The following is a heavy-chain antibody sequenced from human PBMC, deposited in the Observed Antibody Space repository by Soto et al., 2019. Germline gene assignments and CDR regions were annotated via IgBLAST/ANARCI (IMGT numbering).Heavy chain of an antibody. V-gene: IGHV3-11*05. Sequence: QVQLEESGGGLVKPGRSLRLSCAASGFTFSAVYMSWIRQAPNKGLKYISYISSSGTSANYADSVKGRFTISRDNAKNSLNLQMHSLRAEDTTVYYCARDRGAVTGQYFDYWGQGALVTVSS. D-gene: IGHD6-19*01. CDR1: GFTFSAVY. CDR3: ARDRGAVTGQYFDY. CDR2: ISSSGTSA. J-gene: IGHJ4*02.